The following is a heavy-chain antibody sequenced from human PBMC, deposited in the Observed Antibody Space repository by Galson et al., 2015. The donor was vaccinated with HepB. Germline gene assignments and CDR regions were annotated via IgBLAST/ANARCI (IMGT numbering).Heavy chain of an antibody. CDR1: GFTFSNAR. CDR3: TTEGRENYYYYYYMDV. CDR2: IKSKTDGGTT. D-gene: IGHD5-24*01. V-gene: IGHV3-15*01. Sequence: SLRLSCAASGFTFSNARMSWVRQAPGKGLEWVGRIKSKTDGGTTDYAAPVKGRFTISRDDSKNTLYLQMNSLKTEDTAAYYCTTEGRENYYYYYYMDVWGKGTTVTVSS. J-gene: IGHJ6*03.